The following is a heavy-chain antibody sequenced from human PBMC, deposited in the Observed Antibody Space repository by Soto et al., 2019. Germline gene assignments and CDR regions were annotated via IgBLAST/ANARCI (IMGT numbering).Heavy chain of an antibody. J-gene: IGHJ4*02. CDR3: AGVGANLD. Sequence: KTSETLSLTCTVSGGSISSGVYYWSWIRQHPGKGLEWIGYIYYSGSTYYNPSLKSRVTIPVDTSKNQFSLKLSSVTATDTAVYYCAGVGANLDWGQGTLVTVSS. CDR1: GGSISSGVYY. CDR2: IYYSGST. D-gene: IGHD1-26*01. V-gene: IGHV4-31*03.